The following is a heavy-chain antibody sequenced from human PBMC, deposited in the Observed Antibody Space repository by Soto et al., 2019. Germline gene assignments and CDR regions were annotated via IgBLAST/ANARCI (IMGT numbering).Heavy chain of an antibody. CDR1: GGTFSTYT. D-gene: IGHD3-22*01. V-gene: IGHV1-69*01. J-gene: IGHJ6*02. CDR3: ARPDEGGYSSNHHYYYALDV. Sequence: QVHLVQSGTEVRKPGSSVTVSCKVSGGTFSTYTISWVRQAPGQGLQWMGGITPILRETTYAQNFQGRVTITADESTSTAYMELSSLGSDNTAVYYCARPDEGGYSSNHHYYYALDVWGQGTTVTV. CDR2: ITPILRET.